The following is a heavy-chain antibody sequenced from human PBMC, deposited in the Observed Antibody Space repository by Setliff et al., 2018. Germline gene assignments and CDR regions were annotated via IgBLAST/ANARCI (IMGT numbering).Heavy chain of an antibody. J-gene: IGHJ6*03. D-gene: IGHD3-3*01. CDR1: GGTFSSYA. CDR2: IIPIFGTA. Sequence: GASVKVSCKASGGTFSSYAISWVRQAPGQGLEWMGKIIPIFGTANYAQKFQGRVTIIADKSTSTAYMELSSLRSEDTAVYYCARGWGVITIFGMDYYMDVWGKGTTVTVSS. CDR3: ARGWGVITIFGMDYYMDV. V-gene: IGHV1-69*06.